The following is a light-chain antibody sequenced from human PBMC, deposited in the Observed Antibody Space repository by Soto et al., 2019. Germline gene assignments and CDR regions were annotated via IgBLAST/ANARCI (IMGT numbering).Light chain of an antibody. J-gene: IGLJ2*01. CDR1: RSDVGSYNR. CDR2: EVN. Sequence: QSALTQPPSVSGSPGQSVTISCTGTRSDVGSYNRVSWYQQPPGTAPKLMIYEVNNRPSRVPDRFSGSKSGNTASLTISGLQAEYEADYYCSSYTSSTTLVFGGGTKLTVL. CDR3: SSYTSSTTLV. V-gene: IGLV2-18*02.